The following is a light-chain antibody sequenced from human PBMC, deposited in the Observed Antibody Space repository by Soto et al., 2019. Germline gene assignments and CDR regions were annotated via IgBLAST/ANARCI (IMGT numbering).Light chain of an antibody. Sequence: DFQLTQSPSSLSASVGDRVTITCRASQGFSNALAWFQQKPGKVPKLLIYAASTLQSGVPSRFSGSASGTDFTLTISSLQPEHVATYYCQKYDTAPLTFGGGTKVDIK. CDR1: QGFSNA. CDR3: QKYDTAPLT. CDR2: AAS. J-gene: IGKJ4*01. V-gene: IGKV1-27*01.